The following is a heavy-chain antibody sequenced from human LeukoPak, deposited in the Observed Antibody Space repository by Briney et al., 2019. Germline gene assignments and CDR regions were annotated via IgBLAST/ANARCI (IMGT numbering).Heavy chain of an antibody. Sequence: ASLKVSCEASGYTFTSYYMHSVRQAPGQGLEWMGIINPSGGSTSHAQKFQGTVTMTRDTSTSTVYMELKSLRPEDEDVYYCARVRAGGGHNYLYFDLWGRGTLVTVS. V-gene: IGHV1-46*01. D-gene: IGHD2-15*01. CDR3: ARVRAGGGHNYLYFDL. J-gene: IGHJ2*01. CDR1: GYTFTSYY. CDR2: INPSGGST.